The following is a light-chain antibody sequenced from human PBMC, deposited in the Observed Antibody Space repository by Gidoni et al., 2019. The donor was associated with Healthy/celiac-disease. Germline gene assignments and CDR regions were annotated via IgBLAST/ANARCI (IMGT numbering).Light chain of an antibody. Sequence: DIVVTQTPDALAGSLGEGATINCKSSQSVLYSSNNKNYLAWYQQKPGQPPKLLIYWASTRESGVPDRFSGSGSGTDFTLTISSLQAEDVAVYYCQQYYSTPYTFGQXTKLEIK. CDR2: WAS. J-gene: IGKJ2*01. CDR3: QQYYSTPYT. CDR1: QSVLYSSNNKNY. V-gene: IGKV4-1*01.